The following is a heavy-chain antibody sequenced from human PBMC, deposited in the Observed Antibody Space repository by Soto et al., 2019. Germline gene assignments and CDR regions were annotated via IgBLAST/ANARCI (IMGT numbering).Heavy chain of an antibody. CDR1: GFTFSSHA. CDR3: ARDVSEPPEACPDLLLRCGMDV. CDR2: ISCDGGND. J-gene: IGHJ6*02. Sequence: QVQLVESGGGVVQPGRSLRLSCAASGFTFSSHAMHWVRQAPGKGLEWVAVISCDGGNDHFADSVKGRFTISRDNSKNTLYLQMNSLRAEDTGLYFGARDVSEPPEACPDLLLRCGMDVWGQWTTVTVSS. V-gene: IGHV3-30-3*01. D-gene: IGHD3-9*01.